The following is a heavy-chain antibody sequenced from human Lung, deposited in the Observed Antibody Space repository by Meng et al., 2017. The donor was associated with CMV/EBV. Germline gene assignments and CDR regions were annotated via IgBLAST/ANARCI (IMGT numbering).Heavy chain of an antibody. CDR3: ARVTIFGAYGMDV. CDR1: GGTFSSYA. V-gene: IGHV1-69*05. D-gene: IGHD3-3*01. J-gene: IGHJ6*02. CDR2: IIPIFGTA. Sequence: SVXVSXXASGGTFSSYAISWVRQAPGQGLEWMGGIIPIFGTANYAQKFQGRVTITTDESTSTAYMELSSLRSEDTAVYYCARVTIFGAYGMDVWGQGTPVTVSS.